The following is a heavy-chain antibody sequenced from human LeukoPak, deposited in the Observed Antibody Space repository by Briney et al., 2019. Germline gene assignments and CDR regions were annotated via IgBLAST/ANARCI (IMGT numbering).Heavy chain of an antibody. D-gene: IGHD3-10*01. J-gene: IGHJ4*02. Sequence: QAGGSLRLSCAASGFTFSSYEMNWVRQAPGKGLEWVSYISSSGSTIYYADSVKGRFTISRDNAKNSLYLQLDSLRAEDTAVYYCARVFYYYSGSHFRPIDSWGQGTLVTVSS. CDR1: GFTFSSYE. CDR2: ISSSGSTI. V-gene: IGHV3-48*03. CDR3: ARVFYYYSGSHFRPIDS.